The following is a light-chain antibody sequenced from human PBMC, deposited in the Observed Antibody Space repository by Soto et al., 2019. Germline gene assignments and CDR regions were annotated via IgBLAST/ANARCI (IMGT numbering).Light chain of an antibody. Sequence: QSGLTQPPSSSGSPGQSVTISYTGTSGDIGGYDYVSWYQQHPGKAPKLMIYEVTKRPLGVPDRFSGSKSGNTASLTVSGLQAEDEADYYCSSYAGSNNPYVFGTGTKVTVL. J-gene: IGLJ1*01. CDR3: SSYAGSNNPYV. V-gene: IGLV2-8*01. CDR1: SGDIGGYDY. CDR2: EVT.